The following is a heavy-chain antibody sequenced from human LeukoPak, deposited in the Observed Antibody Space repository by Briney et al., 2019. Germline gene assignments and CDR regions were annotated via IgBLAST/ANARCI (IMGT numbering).Heavy chain of an antibody. J-gene: IGHJ4*02. D-gene: IGHD4-23*01. CDR1: GYTLTELS. CDR2: IDPEDGET. Sequence: ASVKVSCKVSGYTLTELSMHWVRQAPGKGLEWMGGIDPEDGETIYAQKFQGRVTMTEDTSTDTAYMELSSLRSEDTAVYYCATDSTVVRYFDYWGQGTLVTVSS. V-gene: IGHV1-24*01. CDR3: ATDSTVVRYFDY.